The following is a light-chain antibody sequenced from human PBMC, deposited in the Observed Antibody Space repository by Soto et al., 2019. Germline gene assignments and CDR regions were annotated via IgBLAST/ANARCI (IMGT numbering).Light chain of an antibody. CDR2: DV. Sequence: QSALTQPASVSGWPGQSIPIYCTGTSSDVGCSIYVSWYQLSPGKAPKLLIYDVDRPSGGSNRFSGSKSGNTASLTISVLHAEDEADYYCNSYTSSGTVVFGGGTKLTVL. J-gene: IGLJ3*02. V-gene: IGLV2-14*01. CDR1: SSDVGCSIY. CDR3: NSYTSSGTVV.